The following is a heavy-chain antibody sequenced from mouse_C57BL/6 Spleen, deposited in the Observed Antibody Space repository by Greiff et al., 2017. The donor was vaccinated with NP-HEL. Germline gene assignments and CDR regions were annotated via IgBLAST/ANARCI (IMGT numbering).Heavy chain of an antibody. CDR2: ISDGGSYT. CDR3: TSPSSLRGY. D-gene: IGHD1-3*01. J-gene: IGHJ3*01. CDR1: GFTFSSYA. Sequence: EVQLVESGGGLVKPGGSLKLSCAASGFTFSSYAMSWVRQTPEKRLEWVATISDGGSYTYYPDNVKGRFTISRDNAKNNLYLQMSHLKSEDTGMYYCTSPSSLRGYWGQGTLVTVSA. V-gene: IGHV5-4*01.